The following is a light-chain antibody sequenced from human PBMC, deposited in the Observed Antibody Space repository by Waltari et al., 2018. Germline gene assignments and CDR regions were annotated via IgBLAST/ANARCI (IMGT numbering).Light chain of an antibody. V-gene: IGKV3-11*01. CDR1: QSVSSY. Sequence: EIVLTQSPATLSLSPGERATLSCRASQSVSSYLAWYQQKPGQAPRLLIYDASNRATGIPARFSGSGSGTDFTLTISSLEPEDFATYYCQQSYGAPFTFGPGTKVDIK. J-gene: IGKJ3*01. CDR3: QQSYGAPFT. CDR2: DAS.